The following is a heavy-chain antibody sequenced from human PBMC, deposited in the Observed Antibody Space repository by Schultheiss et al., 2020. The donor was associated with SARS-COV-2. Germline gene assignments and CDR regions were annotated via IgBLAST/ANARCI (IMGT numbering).Heavy chain of an antibody. CDR3: AHFSSSSAFDY. V-gene: IGHV2-5*02. D-gene: IGHD6-6*01. Sequence: SGPTLVKPTQTLTLTCTFSGFSLNTSGMCVTWLRQPPGKALEWLARIDWDDDKRYSPSLKSRLTITKDTSKNQVVLTMTNMDPVDTATYYCAHFSSSSAFDYWGQGTLVTVSS. CDR2: IDWDDDK. CDR1: GFSLNTSGMC. J-gene: IGHJ4*02.